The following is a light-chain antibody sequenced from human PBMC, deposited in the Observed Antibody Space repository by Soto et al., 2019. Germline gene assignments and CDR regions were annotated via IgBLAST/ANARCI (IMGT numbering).Light chain of an antibody. CDR2: GAS. J-gene: IGKJ5*01. Sequence: DIQMTQSPSSLSASVGDRVTITCRASQNIANWLAWSQQTLGKAPKILIYGASTLQTGVPSRFSGSGSWTEFTLTIRSLQPGDFATYYCQQYNTYSATFGQGTRLQIK. V-gene: IGKV1-5*01. CDR1: QNIANW. CDR3: QQYNTYSAT.